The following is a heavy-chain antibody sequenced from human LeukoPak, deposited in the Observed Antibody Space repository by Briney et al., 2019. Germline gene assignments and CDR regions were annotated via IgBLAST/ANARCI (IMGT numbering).Heavy chain of an antibody. V-gene: IGHV3-48*03. D-gene: IGHD3-22*01. CDR1: GFTFSSYE. CDR3: ARDSTIAFYDSSGMD. Sequence: GGSLRLSCAASGFTFSSYEMNWVRQAPGKGLEWVSYISSSDTTMYYADSVKGRFTISRDNAKNSLYLQMNSLRAEDTAVYYCARDSTIAFYDSSGMDWGQGTLVTVSS. CDR2: ISSSDTTM. J-gene: IGHJ4*02.